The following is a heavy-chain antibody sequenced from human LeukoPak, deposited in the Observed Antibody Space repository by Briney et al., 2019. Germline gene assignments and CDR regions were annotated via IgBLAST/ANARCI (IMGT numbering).Heavy chain of an antibody. CDR2: INPNSGGT. J-gene: IGHJ4*02. CDR3: ARDGSMATTQDDY. CDR1: GYTFTGYY. V-gene: IGHV1-2*06. Sequence: ASVKVSCKASGYTFTGYYMHWVRQAPGQGLEWMGRINPNSGGTNYAHKFQGRVTMTRDTSISTAYMELSRLRSDDTAVYYCARDGSMATTQDDYWGQGTLVTVSS. D-gene: IGHD5-24*01.